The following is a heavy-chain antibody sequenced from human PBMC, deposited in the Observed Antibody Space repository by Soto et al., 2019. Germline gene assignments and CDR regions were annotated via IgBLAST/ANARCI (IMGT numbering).Heavy chain of an antibody. CDR3: ARVLTSAADFDF. Sequence: QVQLVQSEAEVRKPGASVKVSCKASGYTFTDFYIHWVRQAPGQGLEWMGWIRPNSGATHYAQKLQGNITMTRDTSITTAFMELRSLRSDDTAVYYCARVLTSAADFDFWGQGTLVIVSS. V-gene: IGHV1-2*02. CDR1: GYTFTDFY. J-gene: IGHJ4*02. CDR2: IRPNSGAT. D-gene: IGHD6-25*01.